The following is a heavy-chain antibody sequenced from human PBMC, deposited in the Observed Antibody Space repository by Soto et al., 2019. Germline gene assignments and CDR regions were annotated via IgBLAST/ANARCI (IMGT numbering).Heavy chain of an antibody. D-gene: IGHD3-22*01. J-gene: IGHJ4*02. CDR1: GGSISSGGYY. V-gene: IGHV4-31*01. CDR3: ARVGSGYYPYYFDY. CDR2: IYYSGST. Sequence: QVQLQESGPGLVKPSQTLSLTCTVSGGSISSGGYYWSWIRQHPGKGLEWIGYIYYSGSTYYNPSLKSLVTISVDTSKNQFSLKLSSVTAADTAVYYCARVGSGYYPYYFDYWGQGTLVTVSS.